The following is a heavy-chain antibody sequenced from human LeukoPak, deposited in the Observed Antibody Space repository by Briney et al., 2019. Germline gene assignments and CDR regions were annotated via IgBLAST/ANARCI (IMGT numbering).Heavy chain of an antibody. J-gene: IGHJ4*02. Sequence: ASVKVSCKASGYTFTSYDINWVRQATGQGLEWMGWMNPKSGNTGYAQKFQGRVTMTRNTSIRTAYMELSSLRSEDTAVYYCARGPAITIFGVVPYYFDSWGQGTLVTASS. CDR1: GYTFTSYD. CDR2: MNPKSGNT. V-gene: IGHV1-8*01. CDR3: ARGPAITIFGVVPYYFDS. D-gene: IGHD3-3*01.